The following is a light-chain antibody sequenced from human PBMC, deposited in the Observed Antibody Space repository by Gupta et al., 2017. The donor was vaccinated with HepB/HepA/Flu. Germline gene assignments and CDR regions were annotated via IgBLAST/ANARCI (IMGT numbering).Light chain of an antibody. J-gene: IGKJ5*01. CDR1: QGISSY. V-gene: IGKV1-9*01. CDR2: GAS. CDR3: QQVKRYPLT. Sequence: DIQLTQSPSFLSASVGDRVTITCRASQGISSYLAWYQQKRGKAPNLLIYGASTLQSGVPSRFSGSGSGTEFTLTISSLQPEDFATYYCQQVKRYPLTFGQGTRLEIK.